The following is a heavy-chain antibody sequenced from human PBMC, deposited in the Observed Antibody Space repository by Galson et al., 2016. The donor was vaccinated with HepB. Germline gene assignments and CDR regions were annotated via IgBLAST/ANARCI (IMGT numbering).Heavy chain of an antibody. J-gene: IGHJ4*02. CDR1: GDSITRSTW. D-gene: IGHD3-10*01. CDR3: ARESSGFDTSPCYFDH. V-gene: IGHV4-4*02. CDR2: IYHTGNT. Sequence: SETLSLTCVVSGDSITRSTWWSWVRQPPGGGLEWIGHIYHTGNTKYNPSLKNRLTILVDKSKNQFSMSLTSVTAADTAVYFCARESSGFDTSPCYFDHWGQGSLVTVS.